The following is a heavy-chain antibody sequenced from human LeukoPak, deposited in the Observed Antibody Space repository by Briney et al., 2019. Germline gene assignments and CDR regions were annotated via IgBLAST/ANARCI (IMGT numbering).Heavy chain of an antibody. CDR1: GDSVSSNSAA. Sequence: SQTLSLTCALSGDSVSSNSAAWNWIRQSPSRGLEWLGRTYYRSKWYNDYAVSVKSRITINPDTSKNQFSLQLNSVTPEDTAVYYCARASSSSWYRGYYFDYWGQGTLVTVSS. J-gene: IGHJ4*02. CDR3: ARASSSSWYRGYYFDY. CDR2: TYYRSKWYN. V-gene: IGHV6-1*01. D-gene: IGHD6-13*01.